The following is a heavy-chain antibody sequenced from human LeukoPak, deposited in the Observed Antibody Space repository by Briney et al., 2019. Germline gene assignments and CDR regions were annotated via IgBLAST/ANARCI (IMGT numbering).Heavy chain of an antibody. CDR2: ITGSGDTI. CDR3: ARGTCSSTGCPLFDY. J-gene: IGHJ4*02. CDR1: GFTFSSYT. Sequence: GGSLRLTCAASGFTFSSYTMNWVRQAPGKGLEWLSSITGSGDTISYADSVRGRFTISRDNAKNSLYLQMNSLRAEDTAVYYCARGTCSSTGCPLFDYWGQGTLATVSS. V-gene: IGHV3-48*04. D-gene: IGHD2-2*01.